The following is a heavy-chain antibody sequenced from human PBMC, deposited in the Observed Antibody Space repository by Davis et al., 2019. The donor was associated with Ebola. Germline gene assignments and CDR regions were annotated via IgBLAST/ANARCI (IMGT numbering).Heavy chain of an antibody. CDR2: VHGGNGNT. CDR1: GYTFTTYA. D-gene: IGHD6-19*01. J-gene: IGHJ5*02. Sequence: ASVKVSCKASGYTFTTYAMHWVRQAPGQRLEWMGWVHGGNGNTKYSQKFQGRVTITRDTSASTAYMELSSLRSEDTAVYYCARDLSGWNWFDPWGQGTLVTVSS. V-gene: IGHV1-3*01. CDR3: ARDLSGWNWFDP.